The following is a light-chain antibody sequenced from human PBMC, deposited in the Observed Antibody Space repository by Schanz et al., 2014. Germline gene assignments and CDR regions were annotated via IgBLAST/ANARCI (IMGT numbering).Light chain of an antibody. Sequence: QSALTQPASVSGSPGQSITISCTGTSSDVGSYNLVSWYQQHPGKAPKLMIYDVSNRPSGVSNRFSGSKSGNTASLTISGLQGEDEADYYCSSYTSSRTVVFGGGTKLTVL. J-gene: IGLJ2*01. V-gene: IGLV2-14*02. CDR2: DVS. CDR3: SSYTSSRTVV. CDR1: SSDVGSYNL.